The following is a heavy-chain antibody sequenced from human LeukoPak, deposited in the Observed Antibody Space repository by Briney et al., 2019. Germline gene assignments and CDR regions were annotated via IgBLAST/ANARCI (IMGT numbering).Heavy chain of an antibody. CDR2: INSDGSST. D-gene: IGHD3-22*01. CDR3: ARPYSSGYYSEYFQH. V-gene: IGHV3-74*01. Sequence: GSLRLSCAASGFTFSSYWMHWVRQAPGKGLVWVSRINSDGSSTSYADSVKGRFTISRDNAKNTLYLQMNSLRAEDTAMYYCARPYSSGYYSEYFQHWGQGTLVTVSS. J-gene: IGHJ1*01. CDR1: GFTFSSYW.